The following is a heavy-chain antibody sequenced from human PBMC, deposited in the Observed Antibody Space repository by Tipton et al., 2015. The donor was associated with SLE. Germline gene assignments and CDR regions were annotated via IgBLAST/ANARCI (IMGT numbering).Heavy chain of an antibody. D-gene: IGHD6-13*01. J-gene: IGHJ5*02. Sequence: TLSLTCTVSGGSISSADYYWSWIRQPPGKGLEWIGYIFYSGNAYYNPSLKSRVTISVDTSKIQFSLKLSSVTAADTAVYYCARGGIAAAGFDPWGQGTLVTVSS. CDR1: GGSISSADYY. CDR2: IFYSGNA. CDR3: ARGGIAAAGFDP. V-gene: IGHV4-30-4*01.